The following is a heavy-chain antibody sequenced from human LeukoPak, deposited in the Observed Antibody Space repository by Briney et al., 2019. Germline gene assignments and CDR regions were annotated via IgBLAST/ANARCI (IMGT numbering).Heavy chain of an antibody. Sequence: PSETLSLTCTVSGGSISSSSYYWGWIRQPPGKGLEWIGSIYYSGSTYYNPSLKSRVTISVDTSKNQFSLKLSSVTAADTAVYYCARVGRGYGGFDIWGQGTMVTVSS. V-gene: IGHV4-39*01. CDR1: GGSISSSSYY. D-gene: IGHD6-13*01. CDR2: IYYSGST. CDR3: ARVGRGYGGFDI. J-gene: IGHJ3*02.